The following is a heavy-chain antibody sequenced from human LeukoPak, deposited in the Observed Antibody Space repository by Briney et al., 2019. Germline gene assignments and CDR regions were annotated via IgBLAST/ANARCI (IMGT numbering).Heavy chain of an antibody. J-gene: IGHJ3*02. D-gene: IGHD3-22*01. Sequence: ASVKVSCKASGYTFTSYDINWVRQATGQGLEWMGWMNPNSGNTGYALKFQGRVTMTRNTSISTAYMELSSLRSEDTAVYYCARVIRRKDYYDSSGLGAFDIWGQGTMVTVSS. V-gene: IGHV1-8*01. CDR3: ARVIRRKDYYDSSGLGAFDI. CDR2: MNPNSGNT. CDR1: GYTFTSYD.